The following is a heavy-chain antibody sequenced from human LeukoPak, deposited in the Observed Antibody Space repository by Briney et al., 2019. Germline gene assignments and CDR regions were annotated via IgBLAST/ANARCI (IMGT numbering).Heavy chain of an antibody. J-gene: IGHJ3*02. CDR2: ISHDGSNK. D-gene: IGHD1-1*01. CDR3: ARVGYDYNWYDAFDI. CDR1: AFTFSGYS. V-gene: IGHV3-30*04. Sequence: KAGGSLRLSCVVSAFTFSGYSMHWVRQAPGKGLEWVAFISHDGSNKYCADSLKGRFTISRDNSKNTLFLQMNSLRPEDTAVYHCARVGYDYNWYDAFDIWGQGTMVTVSS.